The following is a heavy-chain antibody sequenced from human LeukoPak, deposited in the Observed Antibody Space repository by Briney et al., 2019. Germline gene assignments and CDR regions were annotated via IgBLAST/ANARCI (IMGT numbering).Heavy chain of an antibody. D-gene: IGHD3-22*01. V-gene: IGHV1-69*13. CDR1: GGTFSSYA. J-gene: IGHJ4*02. Sequence: ASVKVSCKASGGTFSSYAISWVRQAPGQGLEWMGGIIPIFGTANYAQKFQGRVTITADESTSTAYIELSSLRSEDTAVYYCASLYDSSGYWWGDPAYYFDYWGQGTLVTVSS. CDR3: ASLYDSSGYWWGDPAYYFDY. CDR2: IIPIFGTA.